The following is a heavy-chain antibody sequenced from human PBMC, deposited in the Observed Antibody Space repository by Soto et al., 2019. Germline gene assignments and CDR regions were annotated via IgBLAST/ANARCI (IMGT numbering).Heavy chain of an antibody. D-gene: IGHD3-16*01. V-gene: IGHV1-18*01. Sequence: QVQLVQSGDEVKKPGASVKVSCKASGYIFVNYGIAWVRQAPGQGLEWMGWISPYTGNTHSATKVQGRLTMTTDTCASTAYMDLGSLPSDDTAVYYCVMVDNYVTPTPQDVWGQGTTVTVSS. CDR2: ISPYTGNT. CDR1: GYIFVNYG. J-gene: IGHJ6*02. CDR3: VMVDNYVTPTPQDV.